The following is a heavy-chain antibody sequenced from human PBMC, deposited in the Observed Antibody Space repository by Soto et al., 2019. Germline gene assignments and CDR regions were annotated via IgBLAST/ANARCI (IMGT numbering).Heavy chain of an antibody. CDR1: GYTFTSYG. J-gene: IGHJ4*02. CDR2: ISAYNGNT. V-gene: IGHV1-18*01. CDR3: AREETLFHAKSHYYFDY. Sequence: QVQLVQSGAEVKKPGASVKVSCKASGYTFTSYGISWVRQAPGQGLEWMGWISAYNGNTNYAQKLQGRVTMTTDTSTGTAYMELRRLKSDETAVYFCAREETLFHAKSHYYFDYLGQGTLGT. D-gene: IGHD2-2*01.